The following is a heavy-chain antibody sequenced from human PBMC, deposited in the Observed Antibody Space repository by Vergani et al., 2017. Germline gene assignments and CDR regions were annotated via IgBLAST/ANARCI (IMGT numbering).Heavy chain of an antibody. J-gene: IGHJ4*02. V-gene: IGHV3-30-3*01. CDR3: ARVPRPYCSSTSCYGY. CDR1: GFTLSSYA. CDR2: ISYNGSNK. Sequence: QVQLVESGGGVVQPGRSLRLSCAVSGFTLSSYAMLWVRQAPGKGLEWVAVISYNGSNKYYADPVKGRFTISRDNSKNTLYLQMNSLRAGDTAVYYCARVPRPYCSSTSCYGYWGQGTLVTVSS. D-gene: IGHD2-2*01.